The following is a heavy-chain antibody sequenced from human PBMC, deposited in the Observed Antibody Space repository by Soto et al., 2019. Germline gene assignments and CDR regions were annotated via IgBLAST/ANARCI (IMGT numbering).Heavy chain of an antibody. Sequence: EVQLAESGGGLAQPGGSLRLSCAASGFTLSGYAMDWVRQAPGKGLEYVSGISSNGVGTYYANSVQGRFTISRDNSKNTVYLQMVSLRPEDMAVYYCARRARPDVYYMDVWGKGTTVTVSS. D-gene: IGHD6-6*01. V-gene: IGHV3-64*01. J-gene: IGHJ6*03. CDR1: GFTLSGYA. CDR3: ARRARPDVYYMDV. CDR2: ISSNGVGT.